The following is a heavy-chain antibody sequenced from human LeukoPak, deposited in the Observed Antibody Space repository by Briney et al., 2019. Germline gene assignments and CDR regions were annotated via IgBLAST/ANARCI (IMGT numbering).Heavy chain of an antibody. CDR2: ISGSGGST. CDR1: GFTLSSYA. Sequence: GGSLRLSCAASGFTLSSYAMSWVRQAPGKGLEWVSAISGSGGSTYYADSVKGRFTISRDNSKNTLYLQMNSLRAGDTAVYYCAKDLRVTTPFPDYYYYGMDVWGQGTTVTVSS. V-gene: IGHV3-23*01. CDR3: AKDLRVTTPFPDYYYYGMDV. D-gene: IGHD4-17*01. J-gene: IGHJ6*02.